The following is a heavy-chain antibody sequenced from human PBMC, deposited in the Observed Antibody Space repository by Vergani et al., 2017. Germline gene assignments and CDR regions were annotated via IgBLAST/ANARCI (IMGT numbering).Heavy chain of an antibody. CDR1: GGSVSSGSYY. D-gene: IGHD6-13*01. Sequence: QVQLQESGPGLVKPSETLSLTCTVSGGSVSSGSYYWSWIRQPPGKGLEWIGYIYYSGSTNYNPSLKSRVTISVDTSKNQFSLKLSSVTAADTAVYYCARAKRHQLVNWFDPWGQGTLVTVSS. V-gene: IGHV4-61*01. J-gene: IGHJ5*02. CDR2: IYYSGST. CDR3: ARAKRHQLVNWFDP.